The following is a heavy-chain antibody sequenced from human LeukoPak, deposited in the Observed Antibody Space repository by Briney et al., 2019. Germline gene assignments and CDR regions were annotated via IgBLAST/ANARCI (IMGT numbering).Heavy chain of an antibody. D-gene: IGHD4/OR15-4a*01. CDR3: AKDWLPGDNGHAFDI. CDR2: IPDDGSNK. J-gene: IGHJ3*02. CDR1: GFTFSSYG. Sequence: GGSLRLSCAASGFTFSSYGMHWVRQAPGKGLEWVAVIPDDGSNKYYADSVKGRFTISRDNSKNTLYLQMNCLRAEDTAVYYCAKDWLPGDNGHAFDIWGQGTMVTVSS. V-gene: IGHV3-30*18.